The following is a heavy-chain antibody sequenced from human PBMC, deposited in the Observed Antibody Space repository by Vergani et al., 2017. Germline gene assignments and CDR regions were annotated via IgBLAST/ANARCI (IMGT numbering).Heavy chain of an antibody. J-gene: IGHJ3*02. CDR1: GYTFTSYG. D-gene: IGHD4-17*01. CDR3: ARGENRVFADYGDYVGYDAFDI. CDR2: ISAYNGNT. V-gene: IGHV1-18*01. Sequence: QVQLVQSGAEVKKPGASVKVSCKASGYTFTSYGISWVRQAPGQGLEWMGWISAYNGNTNYAQKLQGRVTMTTDTSTSTAYMELRSLRSDDTAVYYCARGENRVFADYGDYVGYDAFDIWGQGTMVTVSS.